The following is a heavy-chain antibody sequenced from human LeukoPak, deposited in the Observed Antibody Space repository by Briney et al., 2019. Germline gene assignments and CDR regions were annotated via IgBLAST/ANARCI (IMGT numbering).Heavy chain of an antibody. CDR3: ARDLASTCYDFWSGSSYFDY. CDR2: ISAYNGNT. Sequence: GASVKVSCKASGYTFTSYGISWVRQAPGQGLEWMGWISAYNGNTNYAQKLQGRVTMTTDTSTSTAYMELRSLRSDDTAVYYCARDLASTCYDFWSGSSYFDYWGQGTLVTVSS. V-gene: IGHV1-18*01. D-gene: IGHD3-3*01. CDR1: GYTFTSYG. J-gene: IGHJ4*02.